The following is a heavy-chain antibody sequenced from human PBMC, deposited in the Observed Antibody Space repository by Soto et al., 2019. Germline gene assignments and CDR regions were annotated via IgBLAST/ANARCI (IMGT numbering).Heavy chain of an antibody. CDR2: IIPIFGTA. V-gene: IGHV1-69*13. CDR1: GGTLSSYA. J-gene: IGHJ6*02. CDR3: ARGGYDILTGYFYYYYGMDV. D-gene: IGHD3-9*01. Sequence: SVKVSCKASGGTLSSYAISWVLQAPGQGLEWMGGIIPIFGTANYAQRFQGRVTITADESTSTAYMELSSLRSEDTAVYYCARGGYDILTGYFYYYYGMDVWGQGTTVTVSS.